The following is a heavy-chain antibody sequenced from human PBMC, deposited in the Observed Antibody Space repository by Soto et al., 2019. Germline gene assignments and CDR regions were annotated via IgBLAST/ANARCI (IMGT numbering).Heavy chain of an antibody. CDR1: GGSFSGYY. CDR2: INHSGST. V-gene: IGHV4-34*01. Sequence: PSETLSLTCAVYGGSFSGYYWSWIRQPPGKGLEWIGEINHSGSTNYNPSLKSRVTISVDTSKNQFSLKLSSVTAADTAVYYCARGYYDSSRYPYLDYWGQGTLVTLSS. CDR3: ARGYYDSSRYPYLDY. J-gene: IGHJ4*02. D-gene: IGHD3-22*01.